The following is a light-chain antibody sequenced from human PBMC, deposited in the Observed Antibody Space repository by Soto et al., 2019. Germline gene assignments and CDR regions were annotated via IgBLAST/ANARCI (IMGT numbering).Light chain of an antibody. CDR3: QKYDTSPYT. Sequence: EIVMTQSPATLSVSPGERATLSCRASQSVSSNLAWYQQKPGQAPRLLVYGASTRATGIPDRFSGDGSGTDFTLTINRLEAEDSALYYCQKYDTSPYTFGQGTKLEIK. V-gene: IGKV3-15*01. J-gene: IGKJ2*01. CDR1: QSVSSN. CDR2: GAS.